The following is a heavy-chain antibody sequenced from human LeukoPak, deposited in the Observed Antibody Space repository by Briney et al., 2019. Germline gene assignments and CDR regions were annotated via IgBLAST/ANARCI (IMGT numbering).Heavy chain of an antibody. CDR3: AKGFWSGYRYYFDY. J-gene: IGHJ4*02. D-gene: IGHD3-3*01. V-gene: IGHV3-43*02. Sequence: PGGSLRLSCAASGFTFDDYAMHWVRQAPGKGLEWVSLISGDGRITYYADSVKGRFTISRDNSKNSLYLQMNSLRTEDAGLYYCAKGFWSGYRYYFDYWGQGTPVTVSS. CDR1: GFTFDDYA. CDR2: ISGDGRIT.